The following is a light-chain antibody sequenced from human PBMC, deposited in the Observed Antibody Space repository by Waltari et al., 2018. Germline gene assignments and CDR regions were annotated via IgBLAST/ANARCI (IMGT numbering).Light chain of an antibody. J-gene: IGKJ2*01. V-gene: IGKV2-30*02. CDR3: MQDTHWPYT. CDR1: QSLVHSYRNTY. Sequence: QSLVHSYRNTYLYWFQQRPGQAPRLLIYKASNRDGGVPDRFSGSGSGTDFTLKISRVEAEDVGVYYCMQDTHWPYTFGQGTKLETK. CDR2: KAS.